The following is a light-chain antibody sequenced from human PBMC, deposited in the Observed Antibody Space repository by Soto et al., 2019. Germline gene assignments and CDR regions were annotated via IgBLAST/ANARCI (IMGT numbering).Light chain of an antibody. Sequence: DIQMTQSPSSLSASVGDRVTITCRASQSISSYLNWYQQKPGKAPKLLIYAASSLQSGVPSRFSGSGSGTDFTLTISSLLPEDSATYYCQQSYSTLWTFGQGTTVEIK. CDR1: QSISSY. CDR2: AAS. CDR3: QQSYSTLWT. V-gene: IGKV1-39*01. J-gene: IGKJ1*01.